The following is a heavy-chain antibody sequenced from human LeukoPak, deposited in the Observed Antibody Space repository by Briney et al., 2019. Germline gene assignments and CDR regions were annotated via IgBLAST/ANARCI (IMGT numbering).Heavy chain of an antibody. V-gene: IGHV3-30*02. CDR1: GFTFSSFG. CDR2: VRYDGNNK. J-gene: IGHJ4*02. D-gene: IGHD6-13*01. Sequence: GSLRLSCAAPGFTFSSFGMDWVRQAPGKGLEGVAFVRYDGNNKYYADPVKGRFTISRDNTKNTLYLQMNCLRAEDTAVYYCGRRAAFDYWGQGTLVTVSS. CDR3: GRRAAFDY.